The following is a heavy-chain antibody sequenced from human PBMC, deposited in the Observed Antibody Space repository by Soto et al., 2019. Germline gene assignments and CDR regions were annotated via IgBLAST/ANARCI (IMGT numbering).Heavy chain of an antibody. CDR2: ISHDGSIY. CDR1: GFAFISYG. Sequence: PGWSLRLSCAASGFAFISYGIQWVRQAPGKGLEWVAVISHDGSIYSYADSVAGRLDISRDNSKSMVYVDMISLRPDDTAVYYCAKEVGASDTAVLGFFYYGVDVWGQGTTVTVSS. D-gene: IGHD5-18*01. CDR3: AKEVGASDTAVLGFFYYGVDV. V-gene: IGHV3-30*18. J-gene: IGHJ6*02.